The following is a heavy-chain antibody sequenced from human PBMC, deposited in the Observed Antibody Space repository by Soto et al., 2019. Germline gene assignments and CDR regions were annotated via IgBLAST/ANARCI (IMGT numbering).Heavy chain of an antibody. CDR2: IYGDDDK. CDR3: VHSSPGDFWSGYYTPAFDY. V-gene: IGHV2-5*02. J-gene: IGHJ4*02. D-gene: IGHD3-3*01. Sequence: QITSKESGPTLVKPTQTLTLTCTFSGFSLSTSGVVVGWIRQPPGKALEWLALIYGDDDKSYSPSVKSRLTSTKYTSKNQVVLTMTNKDPVDTATYDCVHSSPGDFWSGYYTPAFDYWGRGTLVTVSS. CDR1: GFSLSTSGVV.